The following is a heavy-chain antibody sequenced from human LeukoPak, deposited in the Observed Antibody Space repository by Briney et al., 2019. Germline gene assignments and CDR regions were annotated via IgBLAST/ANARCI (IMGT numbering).Heavy chain of an antibody. CDR3: ARHGLWSSTSCEAFDI. J-gene: IGHJ3*02. V-gene: IGHV5-51*01. CDR2: IYPGESDT. D-gene: IGHD2-2*01. CDR1: GYSFTSYW. Sequence: GESLKISCKGSGYSFTSYWIGWVRQMPGKGLEWMGIIYPGESDTRYSPSFQGQVTISADKPISTAYLQWSSLKASDTAMYYCARHGLWSSTSCEAFDIWGQGTMVTVSS.